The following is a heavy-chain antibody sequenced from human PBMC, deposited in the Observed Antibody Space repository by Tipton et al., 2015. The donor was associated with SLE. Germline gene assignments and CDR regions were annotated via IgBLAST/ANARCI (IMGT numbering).Heavy chain of an antibody. CDR3: ARGPSIPYSSSWYGIDY. V-gene: IGHV4-59*11. Sequence: TLSLTCTVSGGSITSHYWDWNRQPPGKGLEWIGYFYYSASTNYNPSLKDRVTISVDTSKNQFSLKLTSVTAADTAVYFCARGPSIPYSSSWYGIDYWGQGTLVTVSS. CDR2: FYYSAST. D-gene: IGHD6-13*01. J-gene: IGHJ4*02. CDR1: GGSITSHY.